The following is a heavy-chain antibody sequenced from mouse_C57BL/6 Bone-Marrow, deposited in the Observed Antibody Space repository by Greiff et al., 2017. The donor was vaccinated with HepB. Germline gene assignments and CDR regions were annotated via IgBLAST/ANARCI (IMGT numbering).Heavy chain of an antibody. D-gene: IGHD1-1*02. CDR1: GFTFSSYT. Sequence: DVKLVESGGGLVKPGGSLKLSCAASGFTFSSYTMSWVRQTPEKRLEWVATISGGGGNTYYPDSVKGRFTISRDNAKNTLYLQMSSLRSEDTALYYCARLRVGYYFDYWGQGTTLTVSS. V-gene: IGHV5-9*01. CDR3: ARLRVGYYFDY. CDR2: ISGGGGNT. J-gene: IGHJ2*01.